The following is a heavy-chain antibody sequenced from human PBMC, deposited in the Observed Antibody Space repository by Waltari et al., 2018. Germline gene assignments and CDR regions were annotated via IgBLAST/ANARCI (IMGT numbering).Heavy chain of an antibody. J-gene: IGHJ5*02. V-gene: IGHV4-59*11. CDR3: ARGGGPYEFWRGYSLWFDT. CDR1: NGSISHQS. CDR2: IYYSGTT. Sequence: QLHLQESGPGLVKPWETLSLPCRDSNGSISHQSWSWLRQPPGQGLQLMGYIYYSGTTSYNPSLKSRLTISVDTWKNQFSLKLTSVTAADTGVYYCARGGGPYEFWRGYSLWFDTWGQGTLVTVSS. D-gene: IGHD2-21*01.